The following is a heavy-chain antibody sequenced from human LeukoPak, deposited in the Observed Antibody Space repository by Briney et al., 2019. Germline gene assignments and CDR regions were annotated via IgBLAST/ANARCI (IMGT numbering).Heavy chain of an antibody. J-gene: IGHJ4*02. Sequence: GGSLRLSCAASGFTFSSYGMHWVRQAPGKGLEWVAVISYDGSNKYYADSVKGRFTISRDNSKNTLYLQMNSLRAEDTAMYYCAKDESESKVTVIDYWGQGTLVTVSS. CDR3: AKDESESKVTVIDY. V-gene: IGHV3-30*18. CDR1: GFTFSSYG. CDR2: ISYDGSNK. D-gene: IGHD2-21*02.